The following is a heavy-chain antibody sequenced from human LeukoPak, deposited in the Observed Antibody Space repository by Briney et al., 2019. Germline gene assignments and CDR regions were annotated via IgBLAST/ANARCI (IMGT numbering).Heavy chain of an antibody. Sequence: SETLSLTCTVSGGSISSYFWSWIRRPAGKGLEWIGRIYTSGSTNYNPSLKSRVTMSVDTSKNQFSLKLSSVTAADTAVYYCAREGHCSSTSCYGTNFSLDYWGQGTLVTVSS. V-gene: IGHV4-4*07. CDR2: IYTSGST. CDR1: GGSISSYF. CDR3: AREGHCSSTSCYGTNFSLDY. J-gene: IGHJ4*02. D-gene: IGHD2-2*01.